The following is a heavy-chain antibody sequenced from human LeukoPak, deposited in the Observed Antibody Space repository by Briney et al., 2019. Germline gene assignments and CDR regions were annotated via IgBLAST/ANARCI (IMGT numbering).Heavy chain of an antibody. D-gene: IGHD1/OR15-1a*01. V-gene: IGHV3-30*03. Sequence: GGSLRLSCGVSGFSFSNYGIHWVRQAPGKGLEWVAVISYDGSNQYYADSVKGRFTISRDSSKNTVFLQMDSLRAEDTAAYYCARDAPEHYFDYWGQGTQVTVSS. CDR2: ISYDGSNQ. CDR1: GFSFSNYG. CDR3: ARDAPEHYFDY. J-gene: IGHJ4*02.